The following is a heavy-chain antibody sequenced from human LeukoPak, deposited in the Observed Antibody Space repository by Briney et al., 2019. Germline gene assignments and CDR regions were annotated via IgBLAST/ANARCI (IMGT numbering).Heavy chain of an antibody. CDR3: ARDLFTSSWYRWFDP. CDR2: IYSSGST. Sequence: SQTLSLTCTVSGGSISSGNYYWSWIRQPAGKGLEWIGRIYSSGSTNYNPSLKSRVTISEDTSKNQFSLKLTSVTAADTAVYYCARDLFTSSWYRWFDPWGQGTLVTVSS. V-gene: IGHV4-61*02. CDR1: GGSISSGNYY. D-gene: IGHD6-13*01. J-gene: IGHJ5*02.